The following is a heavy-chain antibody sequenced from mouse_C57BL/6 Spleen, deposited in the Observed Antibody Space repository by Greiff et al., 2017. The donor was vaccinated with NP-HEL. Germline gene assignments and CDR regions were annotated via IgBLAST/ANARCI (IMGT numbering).Heavy chain of an antibody. Sequence: QVTLKESGPGILQPSQTLSLTCSFSGFSLSTFGMGVGWIRQPSGKGLEWLAHIWWDDDKYYNPALKSRLTISKDTSKNQVFLKIANVDTADTATYYCARIGEGSSGYDYAMDYWGQGTSVTVSS. CDR1: GFSLSTFGMG. D-gene: IGHD3-2*02. CDR2: IWWDDDK. V-gene: IGHV8-8*01. J-gene: IGHJ4*01. CDR3: ARIGEGSSGYDYAMDY.